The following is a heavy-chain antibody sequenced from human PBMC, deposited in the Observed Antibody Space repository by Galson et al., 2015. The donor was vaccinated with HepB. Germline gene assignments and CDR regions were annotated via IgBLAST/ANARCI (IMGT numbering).Heavy chain of an antibody. CDR2: ITYDGIDE. J-gene: IGHJ4*02. CDR1: GFTFDNYG. D-gene: IGHD4-23*01. V-gene: IGHV3-30*18. CDR3: AKEALPDYGGITGFHF. Sequence: SLRLSCAASGFTFDNYGMHWVRQAPGKGLEWVAVITYDGIDEHYGSSVRGRFTISRDNSNNMVYLQMNGLRAEDTAVYYCAKEALPDYGGITGFHFWGQGTLVTVSS.